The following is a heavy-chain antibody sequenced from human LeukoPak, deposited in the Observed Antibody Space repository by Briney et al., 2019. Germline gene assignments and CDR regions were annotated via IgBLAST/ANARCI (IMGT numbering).Heavy chain of an antibody. CDR1: GGSISGYY. CDR3: ARVTVTKAYYYGMDV. V-gene: IGHV4-59*12. J-gene: IGHJ6*02. CDR2: IYSSGST. D-gene: IGHD4-17*01. Sequence: SETLSLTCTVSGGSISGYYWTWIRQPPGKGLEWIGYIYSSGSTKYNPSLKSPITISVDTSKNQLSLKLSSVTAADTAVYYCARVTVTKAYYYGMDVWGQGTTVTVSS.